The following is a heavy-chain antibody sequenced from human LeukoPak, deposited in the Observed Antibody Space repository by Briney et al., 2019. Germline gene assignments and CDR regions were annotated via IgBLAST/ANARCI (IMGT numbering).Heavy chain of an antibody. D-gene: IGHD6-13*01. J-gene: IGHJ4*02. CDR1: GFTFDGYG. V-gene: IGHV3-20*01. CDR3: ARGLGIAAAGISSD. Sequence: GGSLRLSCAASGFTFDGYGMSWVRQAPGKGLEWVSGINWNGGSTGYADSVKGRFTISRDNAKNSLYLQMNSLRAEDTALYHCARGLGIAAAGISSDWGQGTLVTVSS. CDR2: INWNGGST.